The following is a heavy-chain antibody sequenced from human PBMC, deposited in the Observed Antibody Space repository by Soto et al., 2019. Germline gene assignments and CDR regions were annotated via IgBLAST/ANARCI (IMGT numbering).Heavy chain of an antibody. J-gene: IGHJ4*02. CDR2: INHSGST. D-gene: IGHD5-12*01. Sequence: SETLSLTCAVYGGSFSGYYWSWIRQPPGKGLEWIGEINHSGSTNYNPSLKSRVTISVDTSKNQFSLKLSSVTAADTAVYYCARVVATISSPYYFDYWGQGTLVTVSS. CDR1: GGSFSGYY. CDR3: ARVVATISSPYYFDY. V-gene: IGHV4-34*01.